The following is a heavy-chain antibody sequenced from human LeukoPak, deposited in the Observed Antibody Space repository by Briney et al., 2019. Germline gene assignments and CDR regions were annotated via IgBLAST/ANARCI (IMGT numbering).Heavy chain of an antibody. CDR2: IDTDGSNT. V-gene: IGHV3-74*01. D-gene: IGHD3-3*01. CDR1: GFTFRSYW. CDR3: AREDPYYESFDI. Sequence: GGSLRLSCAASGFTFRSYWMHWVRQGPGKGLVWVSRIDTDGSNTDYADSVKGRFTISRDNAKNTLYLQMNSLRAEDTAVYFCAREDPYYESFDIWGQGTMVTVS. J-gene: IGHJ3*02.